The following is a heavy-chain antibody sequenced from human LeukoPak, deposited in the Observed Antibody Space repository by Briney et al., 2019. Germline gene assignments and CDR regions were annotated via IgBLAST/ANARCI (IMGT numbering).Heavy chain of an antibody. CDR2: ISLTTDFI. Sequence: GGSLRLSCAASGFTFSSYGIHWVRQAPGKGLEWLSYISLTTDFIYYSDSVKGRFTISRDNAKNSLYLQMNSLRAEDTAVYYCARGGISSIAFPVYWGQGTLVTVSS. CDR3: ARGGISSIAFPVY. J-gene: IGHJ4*02. CDR1: GFTFSSYG. V-gene: IGHV3-48*01. D-gene: IGHD6-6*01.